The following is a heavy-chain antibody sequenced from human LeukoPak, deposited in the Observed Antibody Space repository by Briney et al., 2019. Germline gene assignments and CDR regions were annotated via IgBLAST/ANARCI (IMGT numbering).Heavy chain of an antibody. CDR2: MNPNSGST. Sequence: ASVKVSCKASGYTFTSYDINWVRQATGQGLEWMGWMNPNSGSTSYAQKFQGRVTMTRDMSTSTVYMELSSPRSEDTAVYYCARDRFEGDSSGYYDAFDIWGQGTMVTVSS. V-gene: IGHV1-8*01. J-gene: IGHJ3*02. CDR3: ARDRFEGDSSGYYDAFDI. CDR1: GYTFTSYD. D-gene: IGHD3-22*01.